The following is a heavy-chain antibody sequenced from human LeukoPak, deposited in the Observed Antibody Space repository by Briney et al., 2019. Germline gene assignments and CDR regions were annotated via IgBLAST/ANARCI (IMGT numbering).Heavy chain of an antibody. D-gene: IGHD6-6*01. CDR1: GFTFSSYV. CDR3: ATDLYSSSSDY. Sequence: GGSLRLSCAASGFTFSSYVMSWVRQAPGKGLEWVSAISSNGGSTYYADSVKGRFTISRDNPKNTLYLQMSSLRAEDTAVYYCATDLYSSSSDYWGRGALVTVSS. CDR2: ISSNGGST. V-gene: IGHV3-23*01. J-gene: IGHJ4*02.